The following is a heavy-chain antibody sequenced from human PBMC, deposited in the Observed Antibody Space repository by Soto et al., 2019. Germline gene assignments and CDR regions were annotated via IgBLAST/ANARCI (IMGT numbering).Heavy chain of an antibody. CDR2: INPSGGST. Sequence: QVQLVQSGAEVKKPGASVKVSCKASGYTFTCYYMHWVRQAPGQGLEWMGIINPSGGSTSYAQKFQGRVTMTRDTSTSTVYMELSSLRSEDTAVYYCARDWGGNVLRFLHWGQGTLVTVSS. CDR3: ARDWGGNVLRFLH. D-gene: IGHD3-3*01. CDR1: GYTFTCYY. J-gene: IGHJ4*02. V-gene: IGHV1-46*01.